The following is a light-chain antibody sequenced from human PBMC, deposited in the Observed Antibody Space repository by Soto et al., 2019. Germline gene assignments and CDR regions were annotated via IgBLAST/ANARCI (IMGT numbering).Light chain of an antibody. J-gene: IGLJ3*02. CDR2: EVS. V-gene: IGLV2-14*01. CDR1: TSDVGGYNY. Sequence: QSVLPQPASVSGSPGQTITISCTGTTSDVGGYNYLSWYHQHPGKAPKVMIYEVSNRPSGVSNRFSGSKSCNTASLTISGLQAEDEADYFCSSYTTSGTPVFGGGTKVTVL. CDR3: SSYTTSGTPV.